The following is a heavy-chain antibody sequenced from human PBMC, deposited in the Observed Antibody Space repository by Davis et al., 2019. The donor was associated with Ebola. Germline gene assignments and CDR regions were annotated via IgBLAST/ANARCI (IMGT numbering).Heavy chain of an antibody. CDR3: ARGTGLRGGATIYYGMDV. CDR2: IIPIFGTA. J-gene: IGHJ6*02. Sequence: SVKVSCKASGGTFSSYAISWVRQAPGQGLEWMGGIIPIFGTANYAQKFQGRVTITADESTSTAYMELSSLRSEDTVVYYCARGTGLRGGATIYYGMDVWGQGTTVTVSS. V-gene: IGHV1-69*13. CDR1: GGTFSSYA. D-gene: IGHD2-21*01.